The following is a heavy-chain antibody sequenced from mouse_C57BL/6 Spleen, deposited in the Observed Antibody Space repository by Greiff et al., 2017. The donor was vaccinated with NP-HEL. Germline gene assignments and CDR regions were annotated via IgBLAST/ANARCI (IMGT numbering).Heavy chain of an antibody. Sequence: VQLQQSGPELVKPGASVKISCKASGYTFTDYYMNWVKQSHGKSLEWIGDINPNNGGTSYNQKFKGKATLTVDKSSSTAYMELRSLTSEDSAVYYCARPYYYGLFAYWGQGTLVTVSA. V-gene: IGHV1-26*01. J-gene: IGHJ3*01. CDR1: GYTFTDYY. CDR3: ARPYYYGLFAY. CDR2: INPNNGGT. D-gene: IGHD1-1*01.